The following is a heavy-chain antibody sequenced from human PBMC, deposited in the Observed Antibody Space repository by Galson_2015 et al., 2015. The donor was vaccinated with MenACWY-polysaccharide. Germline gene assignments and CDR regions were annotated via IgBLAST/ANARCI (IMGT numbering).Heavy chain of an antibody. D-gene: IGHD1-26*01. CDR1: GYSISSGYY. V-gene: IGHV4-38-2*01. J-gene: IGHJ4*02. Sequence: AVSGYSISSGYYWGWIRQPPGKGLEWIGSIYHSGSTYYNPSLKSRVTLSVDTSKNQFSLKLSSVTAADTAVYYCARVEKYSGSYYILHWGQGTLVTVSS. CDR2: IYHSGST. CDR3: ARVEKYSGSYYILH.